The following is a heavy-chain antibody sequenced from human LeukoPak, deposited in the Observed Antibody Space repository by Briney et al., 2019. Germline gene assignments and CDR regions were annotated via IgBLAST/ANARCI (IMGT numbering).Heavy chain of an antibody. Sequence: PGGSLRLSCVASGFXVSSTYIGWVRQAPGKGREWVSVIESGATTYYSHSAKGRFTISRDSSKNTLYLQMNSLRAEDTAVYYCARDRFFDVWGQGTMVTVSS. J-gene: IGHJ3*01. CDR2: IESGATT. CDR3: ARDRFFDV. CDR1: GFXVSSTY. V-gene: IGHV3-66*01.